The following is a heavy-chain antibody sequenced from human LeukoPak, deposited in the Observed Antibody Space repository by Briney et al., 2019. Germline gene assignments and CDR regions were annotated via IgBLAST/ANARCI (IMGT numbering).Heavy chain of an antibody. J-gene: IGHJ4*02. CDR3: ARRDHTGKYNWNYVPFDY. CDR1: GGSISSSSYY. V-gene: IGHV4-39*01. CDR2: IYYSGST. D-gene: IGHD1-7*01. Sequence: SETLSLTCTVSGGSISSSSYYWGWIRQPPGKGLEWIGSIYYSGSTYYNSSLKSRVTISVDTSKNQFSLKLSSVTAADTAVYYCARRDHTGKYNWNYVPFDYWGQGTLVTVSS.